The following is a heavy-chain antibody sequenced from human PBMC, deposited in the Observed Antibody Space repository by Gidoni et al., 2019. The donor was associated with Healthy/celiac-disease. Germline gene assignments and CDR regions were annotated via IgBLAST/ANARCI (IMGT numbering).Heavy chain of an antibody. Sequence: QITLTQSGPTLVKPTQTLTLTCTFSVSSLSTSGVGVGWIRHPPGKALAWLALIYWDDDKRYSPSLKSRLTITKDTSKNQVVLTMTNMDPVDTATYYCAHDYGDYVFDYWGQGTLVTVSS. V-gene: IGHV2-5*02. D-gene: IGHD4-17*01. CDR2: IYWDDDK. CDR1: VSSLSTSGVG. J-gene: IGHJ4*02. CDR3: AHDYGDYVFDY.